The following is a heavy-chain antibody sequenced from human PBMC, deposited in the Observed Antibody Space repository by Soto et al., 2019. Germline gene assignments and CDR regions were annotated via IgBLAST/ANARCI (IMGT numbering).Heavy chain of an antibody. J-gene: IGHJ2*01. CDR2: IAQDESER. V-gene: IGHV3-7*03. CDR3: AKLYAYRGPFDL. CDR1: GFTFSNYW. D-gene: IGHD2-15*01. Sequence: PGGSLRLSCAASGFTFSNYWMTWVRQAPGKGLEWVANIAQDESERNYLDSVKGRFTISRDNSKNTLYLQMNSLRAEDTAVYYCAKLYAYRGPFDLWGRGTLVTVSS.